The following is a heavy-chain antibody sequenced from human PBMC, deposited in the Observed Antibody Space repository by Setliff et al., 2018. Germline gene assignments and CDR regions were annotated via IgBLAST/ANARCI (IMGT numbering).Heavy chain of an antibody. J-gene: IGHJ6*03. CDR3: ARHVGIRGRGYNYYYYYMDV. CDR1: GDSISSFY. V-gene: IGHV4-59*08. CDR2: IYTTGNT. D-gene: IGHD3-10*01. Sequence: SETLSLTCTVSGDSISSFYWSWIRQPPGKGLEWIGCIYTTGNTNYNPSLKSRVTISVDTSKNQFSLKLSSVTAADTAVYSCARHVGIRGRGYNYYYYYMDVWGKGTTVTVSS.